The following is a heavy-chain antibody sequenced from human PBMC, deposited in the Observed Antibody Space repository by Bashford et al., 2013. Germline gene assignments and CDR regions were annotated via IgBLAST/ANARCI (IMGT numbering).Heavy chain of an antibody. Sequence: SVKVSCKASGGTFSSYAISWVRQAPGQGLEWMGRIIPILGIANYAQKFQGRVTITADKSTSTAYMELSSLRSEDTAVYYCAKDPDSSGYYVYYYGMDVWGQGTTVTVSS. CDR2: IIPILGIA. D-gene: IGHD3-22*01. V-gene: IGHV1-69*04. J-gene: IGHJ6*02. CDR3: AKDPDSSGYYVYYYGMDV. CDR1: GGTFSSYA.